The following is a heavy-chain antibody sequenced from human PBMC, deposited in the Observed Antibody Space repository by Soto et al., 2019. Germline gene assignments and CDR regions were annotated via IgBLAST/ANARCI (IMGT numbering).Heavy chain of an antibody. V-gene: IGHV3-7*01. J-gene: IGHJ4*02. CDR3: ARAPYQLLYLNHFDY. CDR2: IKQDGSEN. D-gene: IGHD2-2*02. Sequence: PGGSLRLSCAASGFTFSSYWMSWVRQAPGKGLEWVANIKQDGSENYYVDSVKGRFTISRDNAKNSLYLQMNSLRAEDTAVYYCARAPYQLLYLNHFDYWGQGTLVTVSS. CDR1: GFTFSSYW.